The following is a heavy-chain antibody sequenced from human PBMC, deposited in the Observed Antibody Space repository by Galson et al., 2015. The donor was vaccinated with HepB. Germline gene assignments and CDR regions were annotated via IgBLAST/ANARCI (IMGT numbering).Heavy chain of an antibody. CDR2: ISSSSSTI. J-gene: IGHJ5*02. D-gene: IGHD2-2*01. CDR1: GFTFSSYS. CDR3: ARDWCSSTSCSPWFDP. V-gene: IGHV3-48*01. Sequence: SLRLSCAASGFTFSSYSMNWVRQAPGKGLEWVSYISSSSSTIYYADSVKGRFTISRDNAKNSLYLQMNSLRAEDTAVYYCARDWCSSTSCSPWFDPWGQGTLVTVSS.